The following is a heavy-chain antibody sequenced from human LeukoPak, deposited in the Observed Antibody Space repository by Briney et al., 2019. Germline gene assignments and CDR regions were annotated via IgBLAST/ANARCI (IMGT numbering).Heavy chain of an antibody. CDR3: ARHGGSYRGEDY. Sequence: PSETLSLTCTVSGGSISSGGYYWSWIRQPAGKGLEWIGRIYTSGSTNYNPSLKSRVTISVDTSKNQFSLKLSSVTAADTAVYYCARHGGSYRGEDYWGQGTLVTVSS. D-gene: IGHD1-26*01. CDR1: GGSISSGGYY. J-gene: IGHJ4*02. V-gene: IGHV4-61*02. CDR2: IYTSGST.